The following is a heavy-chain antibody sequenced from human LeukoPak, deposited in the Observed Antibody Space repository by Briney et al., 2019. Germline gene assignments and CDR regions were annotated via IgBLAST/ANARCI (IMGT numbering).Heavy chain of an antibody. Sequence: SETLSLTCTVSGGSISSYYWSWIRQPPGKGLEWIGYIYYSGSTNYNPSLKSRVTISVDTSKNQFSLKLSSVTAADTAVYYCARGGYYYYYMDVWGKGTTVTVSS. CDR1: GGSISSYY. V-gene: IGHV4-59*01. CDR2: IYYSGST. CDR3: ARGGYYYYYMDV. J-gene: IGHJ6*03.